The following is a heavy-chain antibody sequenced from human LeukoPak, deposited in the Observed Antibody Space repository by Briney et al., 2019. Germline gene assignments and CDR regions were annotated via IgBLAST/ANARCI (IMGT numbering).Heavy chain of an antibody. J-gene: IGHJ4*02. D-gene: IGHD2-2*01. CDR2: ISSSGSTI. V-gene: IGHV3-11*01. CDR3: ARDPDCSSTSCYPYFDY. Sequence: GGSLRLSCAASGFTFSDYYMSWIRQAPGKGPEWVSYISSSGSTIYYADSVKGRFTISRDNAKNSLYLQMNSLRAEDTAVYYCARDPDCSSTSCYPYFDYWGQGTLVTVSS. CDR1: GFTFSDYY.